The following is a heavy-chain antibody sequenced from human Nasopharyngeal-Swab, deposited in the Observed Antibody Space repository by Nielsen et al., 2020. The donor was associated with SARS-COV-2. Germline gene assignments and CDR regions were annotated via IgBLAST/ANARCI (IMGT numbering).Heavy chain of an antibody. CDR2: IYPGDSDS. D-gene: IGHD3-10*01. V-gene: IGHV5-51*01. CDR3: ARRAVRGGNWFDP. J-gene: IGHJ5*02. CDR1: GYSFTSYW. Sequence: GESLPLSCKGCGYSFTSYWIGWDRQLTGKGLEWIGIIYPGDSDSRYSPSFQGQVTISADKSISTAYLQRISLKASDTAMYYCARRAVRGGNWFDPWGQGTLVTVSS.